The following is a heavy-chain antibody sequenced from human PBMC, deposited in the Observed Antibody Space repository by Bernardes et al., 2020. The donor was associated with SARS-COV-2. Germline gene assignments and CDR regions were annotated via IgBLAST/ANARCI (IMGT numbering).Heavy chain of an antibody. V-gene: IGHV1-18*01. D-gene: IGHD4-17*01. CDR3: ARDPHYGDLNWYFDF. Sequence: ASVKVSCKASGYTFTSYGISWVRQAPGQGLEWMGWISAYNGNTNYAQKLQGRVTMTTDTSTSTAYMELRSLRSDDTAVYYCARDPHYGDLNWYFDFWGQGTLVTVSS. CDR1: GYTFTSYG. CDR2: ISAYNGNT. J-gene: IGHJ4*02.